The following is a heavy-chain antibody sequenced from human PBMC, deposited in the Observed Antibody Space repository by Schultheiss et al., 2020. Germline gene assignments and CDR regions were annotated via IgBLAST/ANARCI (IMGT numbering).Heavy chain of an antibody. CDR2: ISSSSSYI. D-gene: IGHD1-26*01. Sequence: GGSLRLSCAASGFTFSSYSMNWVRQAPGKGLEWVSSISSSSSYIYYADSVKGRFTISRDNAKNSLYLQTNSLRAEDTAVYYCAREANSGLNLLHQKSDDYWGQGTLVTVSS. V-gene: IGHV3-21*01. CDR1: GFTFSSYS. J-gene: IGHJ4*02. CDR3: AREANSGLNLLHQKSDDY.